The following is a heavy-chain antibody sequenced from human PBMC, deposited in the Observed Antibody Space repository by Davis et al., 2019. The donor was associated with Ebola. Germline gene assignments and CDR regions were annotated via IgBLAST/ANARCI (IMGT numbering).Heavy chain of an antibody. D-gene: IGHD1-26*01. CDR3: VSDWEYYFDY. CDR2: INSDGSST. J-gene: IGHJ4*02. V-gene: IGHV3-74*01. Sequence: GESLKISCAASGFTFSGYTMNWVRQAPGKGLVWVSRINSDGSSTSYADSVKGRFTISRDNAKNTLYLQMNSLRAEDTAVYYCVSDWEYYFDYWGQGTLVTVSS. CDR1: GFTFSGYT.